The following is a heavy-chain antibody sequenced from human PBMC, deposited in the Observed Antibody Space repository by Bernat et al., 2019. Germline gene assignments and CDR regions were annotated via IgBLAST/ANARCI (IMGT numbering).Heavy chain of an antibody. CDR2: ISYDGSNK. D-gene: IGHD3-10*01. CDR1: GFTFSSYG. CDR3: AKAYYGLGSPFDY. V-gene: IGHV3-30*18. J-gene: IGHJ4*02. Sequence: QVQLVESGGGVVQPGRSLRLSCAASGFTFSSYGMHWVRQAPGKGLEWVAVISYDGSNKYYADSVKGRFTISRDNSKNTLYLQMNSLRAEDTAVYYCAKAYYGLGSPFDYWGQGTLVTVSS.